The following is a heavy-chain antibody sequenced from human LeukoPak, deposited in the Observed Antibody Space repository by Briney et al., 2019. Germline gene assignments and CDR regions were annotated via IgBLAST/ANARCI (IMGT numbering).Heavy chain of an antibody. CDR1: GFTFGHNA. V-gene: IGHV3-23*01. J-gene: IGHJ4*02. Sequence: GGSLRLSCVASGFTFGHNAMAWVRQAPGKRLEWVSALSGSGGDTFYADSVKGRFTISRDNSKNTLYLQLSSLRPDDTAVYYCAKGAPSSSSIFDFWGPGTLVTVSS. D-gene: IGHD6-6*01. CDR3: AKGAPSSSSIFDF. CDR2: LSGSGGDT.